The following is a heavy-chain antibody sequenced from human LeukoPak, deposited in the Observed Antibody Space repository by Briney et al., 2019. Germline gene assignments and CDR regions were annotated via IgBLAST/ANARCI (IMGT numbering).Heavy chain of an antibody. CDR1: GGVISSYY. CDR2: IYYSGST. J-gene: IGHJ6*02. CDR3: ARLRFTDYYYYGMDV. V-gene: IGHV4-59*08. D-gene: IGHD3-10*01. Sequence: SETLSLTCTVSGGVISSYYWSWLRQPPGKGLEWIGYIYYSGSTNYNPFLKSRVTISVDTSKNQFSLKLSSVTAADTAVYYCARLRFTDYYYYGMDVWGQGTTVTVSS.